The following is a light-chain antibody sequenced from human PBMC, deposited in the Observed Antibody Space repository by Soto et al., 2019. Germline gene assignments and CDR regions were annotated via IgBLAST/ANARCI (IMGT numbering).Light chain of an antibody. J-gene: IGLJ1*01. V-gene: IGLV2-14*03. CDR2: DVN. Sequence: QSALTQPASVSGSPGQSIAISCTGTSSDVGGYNYVSWYQQHPGKAPKLMIYDVNNRPSGVSNRFSGSKSGNTASLNISGLQAEDEADYYCCSYTTSSTYVFGTGTKVTVL. CDR3: CSYTTSSTYV. CDR1: SSDVGGYNY.